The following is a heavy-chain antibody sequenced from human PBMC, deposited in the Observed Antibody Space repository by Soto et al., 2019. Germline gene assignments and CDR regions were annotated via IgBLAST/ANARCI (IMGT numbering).Heavy chain of an antibody. V-gene: IGHV3-30-3*01. J-gene: IGHJ6*02. D-gene: IGHD2-8*01. CDR2: ISYDGSNK. CDR3: ARDQVGPLYCTNGVCYTGYYYYGMDV. CDR1: GFTFSSYA. Sequence: GGSLRLSCAASGFTFSSYAMHWVRQAPGKGLEWVAVISYDGSNKYYADSVKGRFTISRDNSKNTLYLQMNSLRAEDTAVYYCARDQVGPLYCTNGVCYTGYYYYGMDVWGQGTTVTVSS.